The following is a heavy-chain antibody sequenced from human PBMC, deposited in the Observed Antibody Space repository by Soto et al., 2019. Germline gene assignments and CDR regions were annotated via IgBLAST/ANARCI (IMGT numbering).Heavy chain of an antibody. Sequence: EVQLVESGGGLVQPGGSLRLSCAASGFTFSSYAMHWVRQAPGKGLEYVSAISSNGGSTYYANSVKGRFTISRDNSKNTLYLQMGSLRAEDMAVYYCARDRYCSGTSCYEMGGLDYWGQGALVTVSS. CDR3: ARDRYCSGTSCYEMGGLDY. J-gene: IGHJ4*02. CDR2: ISSNGGST. CDR1: GFTFSSYA. V-gene: IGHV3-64*01. D-gene: IGHD2-2*01.